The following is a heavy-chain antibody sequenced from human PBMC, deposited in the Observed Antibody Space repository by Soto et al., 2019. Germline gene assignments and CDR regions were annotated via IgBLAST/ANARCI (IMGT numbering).Heavy chain of an antibody. CDR3: ATATPDYGNYPRWFDP. V-gene: IGHV1-24*01. CDR1: GYTLTELS. CDR2: FDPEDGET. Sequence: VASVKVSCKXSGYTLTELSIHWVRQAPGKGLEWMGGFDPEDGETVYAQKLQARVTMTEDTSTDTAYMALSSLRSEDTAVYYCATATPDYGNYPRWFDPWGQGTLVTVSS. D-gene: IGHD4-17*01. J-gene: IGHJ5*02.